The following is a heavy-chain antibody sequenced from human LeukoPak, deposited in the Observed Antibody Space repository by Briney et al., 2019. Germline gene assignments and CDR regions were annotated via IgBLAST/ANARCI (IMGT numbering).Heavy chain of an antibody. CDR1: GYTFTSYY. D-gene: IGHD3-22*01. Sequence: ASVKVCCKASGYTFTSYYMHWLRQAPGQGLEWMGIVHPSGGSTSYAQKFQGRVTMTRDTATSTVYMELSSLRSEDTALYYCARITMTTSGWSFDLWGRGSLVTVSS. V-gene: IGHV1-46*01. CDR2: VHPSGGST. J-gene: IGHJ2*01. CDR3: ARITMTTSGWSFDL.